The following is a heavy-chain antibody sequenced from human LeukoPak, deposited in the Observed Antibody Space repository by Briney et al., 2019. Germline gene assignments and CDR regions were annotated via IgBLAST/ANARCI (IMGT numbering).Heavy chain of an antibody. CDR1: GYTFTNFY. V-gene: IGHV1-8*02. J-gene: IGHJ6*03. Sequence: ASVKVSCKASGYTFTNFYMHWVRQATGQGLEWMGWMNPNSGNTGYAQKFQGRVTMTRNTSISTAYMELSSLRSEDTAVYYCARGTGTFYYYYYYMDVWGKGTTVTVSS. D-gene: IGHD2-8*02. CDR2: MNPNSGNT. CDR3: ARGTGTFYYYYYYMDV.